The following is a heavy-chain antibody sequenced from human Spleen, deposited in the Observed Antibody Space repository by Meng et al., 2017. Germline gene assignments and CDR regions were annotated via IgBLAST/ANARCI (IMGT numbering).Heavy chain of an antibody. D-gene: IGHD4-23*01. J-gene: IGHJ4*02. CDR3: ARDYGGNSGGY. CDR1: GFTFDDYA. V-gene: IGHV3-9*01. Sequence: SLKISCAASGFTFDDYAMHWVRQAPGKGLEWVSGISWNSGSIGYADSVKGRFTISRDNAKNSLYLHMNSLRVEDTGLYYCARDYGGNSGGYWGQGTLVTVSS. CDR2: ISWNSGSI.